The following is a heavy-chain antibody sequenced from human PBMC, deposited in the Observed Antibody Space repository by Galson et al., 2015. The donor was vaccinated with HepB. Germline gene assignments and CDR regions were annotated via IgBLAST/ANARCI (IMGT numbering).Heavy chain of an antibody. V-gene: IGHV3-21*01. CDR3: AREGEVAGPTGSLDF. J-gene: IGHJ4*02. D-gene: IGHD6-19*01. CDR2: ISSRSTYI. Sequence: SLRLSCAASGFIFNTHAFNWVRQAPGKGLEWVSSISSRSTYIYYANSVKDRFTVSRDNARRSLYLQMSSLTAEDTAVYYCAREGEVAGPTGSLDFWGQGTLVTVSS. CDR1: GFIFNTHA.